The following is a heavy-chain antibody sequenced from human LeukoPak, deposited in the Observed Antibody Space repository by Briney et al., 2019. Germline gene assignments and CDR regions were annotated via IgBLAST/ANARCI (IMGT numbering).Heavy chain of an antibody. CDR1: SGSISSYY. Sequence: SETLSLTCSVSSGSISSYYWSWIRQPPGKGLEWIGYIYYSGRTSYNPSLKSRVTISVDTSKNHFSLTLSSVTAADAAVYYCARGPVRNWFDPWGQGTLVTVSS. J-gene: IGHJ5*02. CDR2: IYYSGRT. V-gene: IGHV4-59*01. CDR3: ARGPVRNWFDP.